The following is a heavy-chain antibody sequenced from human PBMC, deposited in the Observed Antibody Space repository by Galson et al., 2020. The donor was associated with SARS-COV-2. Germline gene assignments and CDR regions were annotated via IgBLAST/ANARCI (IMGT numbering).Heavy chain of an antibody. CDR3: AKSLREDYWSGSMDV. V-gene: IGHV3-33*06. D-gene: IGHD4-17*01. J-gene: IGHJ6*03. Sequence: GESLKISCAASGFTFSSYGMHWVRQAPGKGLEWVAVIWNDGINKYYVDSVKGRFTISRDNSKNTVYLQMNSLRAEDTAVYYCAKSLREDYWSGSMDVWGKGTTVSVSS. CDR2: IWNDGINK. CDR1: GFTFSSYG.